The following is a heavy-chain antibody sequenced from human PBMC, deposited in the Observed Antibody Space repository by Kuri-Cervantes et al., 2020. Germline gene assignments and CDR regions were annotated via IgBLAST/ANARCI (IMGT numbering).Heavy chain of an antibody. Sequence: ASVKVSCKASGYTFTGYYMHWVRQAPGQGLEWMGWINPNSGGTNYAQKFQGRVTMTRDTSARTAYMELSRLRSDDTAVYYCARALTVVTGNYYYYYGMDVWGQGTTVTVSS. V-gene: IGHV1-2*02. CDR3: ARALTVVTGNYYYYYGMDV. CDR1: GYTFTGYY. CDR2: INPNSGGT. D-gene: IGHD4-23*01. J-gene: IGHJ6*02.